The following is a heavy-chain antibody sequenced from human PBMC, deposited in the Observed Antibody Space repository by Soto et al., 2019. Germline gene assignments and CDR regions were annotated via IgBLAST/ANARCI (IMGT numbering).Heavy chain of an antibody. Sequence: QVQLVQSGAEMKKPGASVKLSCKTSGINYNTYAIHWVRQAPGHGLEWMGWINAGNGDTRYSQNFQGRVTLTRHTPASTAYMDLDSLKSEDTGVYYCARAISGYVTWGQGTLVTVSS. CDR3: ARAISGYVT. CDR1: GINYNTYA. V-gene: IGHV1-3*01. J-gene: IGHJ4*02. CDR2: INAGNGDT. D-gene: IGHD5-12*01.